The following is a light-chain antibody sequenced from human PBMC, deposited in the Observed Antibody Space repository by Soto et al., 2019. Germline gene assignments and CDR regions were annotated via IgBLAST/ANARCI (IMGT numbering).Light chain of an antibody. V-gene: IGLV2-23*02. CDR3: CSDAGSSLYV. J-gene: IGLJ1*01. CDR2: EIT. Sequence: QSALTQPASVSGSPGQSITISCTRTNSDVGSFDFVSWYQQCPGKAPKVMIYEITKRPSGVSNRFSGSKSGNTASLTISGLQADDEADYYCCSDAGSSLYVFGTGTKLTVL. CDR1: NSDVGSFDF.